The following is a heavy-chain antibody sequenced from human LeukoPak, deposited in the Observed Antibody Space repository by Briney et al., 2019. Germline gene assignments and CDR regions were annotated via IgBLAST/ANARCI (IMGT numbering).Heavy chain of an antibody. Sequence: GGSLRLSCAASGFSFKNYAMHWVRQAPGKGLDYVAAISGNGGSTQYANSVKVRFTISRDNSKNTLYLQMGSLRTEDTAFYYCARVGHYDSPGWYFDLWGRGTLVTVSS. D-gene: IGHD4-17*01. CDR1: GFSFKNYA. J-gene: IGHJ2*01. V-gene: IGHV3-64*01. CDR2: ISGNGGST. CDR3: ARVGHYDSPGWYFDL.